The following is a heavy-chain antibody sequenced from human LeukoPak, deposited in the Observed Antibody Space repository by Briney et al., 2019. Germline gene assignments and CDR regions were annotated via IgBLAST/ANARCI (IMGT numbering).Heavy chain of an antibody. J-gene: IGHJ6*02. Sequence: ASVKVSCKASGYTITGDYMHWVRQAPGQGLEWMGWINPNSGGTNYAQKFQGWVTMTRDTSISTAYMELSRLRSDDTAVYYCARERGDYGMDVWGQGTTVTVSS. V-gene: IGHV1-2*04. CDR3: ARERGDYGMDV. CDR1: GYTITGDY. CDR2: INPNSGGT. D-gene: IGHD3-10*01.